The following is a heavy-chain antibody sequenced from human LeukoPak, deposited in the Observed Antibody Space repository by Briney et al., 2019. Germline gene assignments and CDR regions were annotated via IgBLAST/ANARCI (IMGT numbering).Heavy chain of an antibody. V-gene: IGHV4-59*01. CDR2: IYYSGST. J-gene: IGHJ4*02. D-gene: IGHD1-26*01. Sequence: SETLSLTCTVSGGSISTYYWSWIRQPPGKELEWIASIYYSGSTNFNPSLKSRVTISVDTSKNQFSLKLRSVTAADTAVYYCARRGHSGSYYTFDYWGQGTLVVVSS. CDR3: ARRGHSGSYYTFDY. CDR1: GGSISTYY.